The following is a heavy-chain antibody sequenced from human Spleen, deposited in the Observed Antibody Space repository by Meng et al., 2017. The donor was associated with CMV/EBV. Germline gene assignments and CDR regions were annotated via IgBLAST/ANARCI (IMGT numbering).Heavy chain of an antibody. V-gene: IGHV3-73*01. CDR1: GLTFKTSS. J-gene: IGHJ4*02. CDR3: SADIAAAGDLDY. Sequence: GGSLRLSCAASGLTFKTSSMHWVRRASGKGLEWVGRIGNKANNYATAYAASVKGRFTISRDDSRNTAYLQMNSLKTDDTAVYYCSADIAAAGDLDYWGQGTLVTVSS. CDR2: IGNKANNYAT. D-gene: IGHD6-13*01.